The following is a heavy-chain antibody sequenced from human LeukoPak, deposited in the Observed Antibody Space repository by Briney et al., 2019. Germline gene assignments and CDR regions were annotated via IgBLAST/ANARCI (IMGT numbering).Heavy chain of an antibody. V-gene: IGHV4-59*01. D-gene: IGHD1-26*01. CDR3: ARGPVGGATYYDGDAFDI. CDR2: IYYSGST. Sequence: SETLSLTCTVSGGSMSSYYWSWIRQSPGKGLEWIGYIYYSGSTNYNPSLKSRVTISVDTSKNQFSLKLSSVTAVDTAVYYCARGPVGGATYYDGDAFDIWGQGTTVTVSS. J-gene: IGHJ3*02. CDR1: GGSMSSYY.